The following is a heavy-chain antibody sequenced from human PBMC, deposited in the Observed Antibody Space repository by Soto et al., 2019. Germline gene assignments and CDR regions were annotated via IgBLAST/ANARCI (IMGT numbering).Heavy chain of an antibody. CDR1: GFTFSSYW. CDR2: INSDGSST. V-gene: IGHV3-74*01. Sequence: PGGSLRLSCAASGFTFSSYWMHWVRQAPGKGLVWVSRINSDGSSTSYADSVKGRFTISRDNAKNTLYLKMNSLRAEDTAVYYCARDFNQAHKNYGMDVWGQGTTVTVSS. J-gene: IGHJ6*02. CDR3: ARDFNQAHKNYGMDV.